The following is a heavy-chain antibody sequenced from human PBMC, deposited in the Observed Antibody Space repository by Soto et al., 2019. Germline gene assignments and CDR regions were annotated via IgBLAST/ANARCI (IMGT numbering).Heavy chain of an antibody. V-gene: IGHV3-48*03. CDR3: ARDLREAPGGYCSSTSCYFDYYGMDV. CDR2: ISSSGSTI. CDR1: GFTFSSYE. J-gene: IGHJ6*02. Sequence: PGGSLRLSCAASGFTFSSYEMNWVRQAPGKGLEWVSYISSSGSTIYYADSVKGRFTISRDNAKTSLYLQMNSLRAEDTAVYYCARDLREAPGGYCSSTSCYFDYYGMDVWGQGTTVTVSS. D-gene: IGHD2-2*01.